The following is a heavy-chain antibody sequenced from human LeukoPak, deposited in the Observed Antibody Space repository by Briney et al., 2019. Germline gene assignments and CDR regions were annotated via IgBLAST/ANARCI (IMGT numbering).Heavy chain of an antibody. CDR2: VKSKTDGGTA. CDR3: ITWRWFDP. J-gene: IGHJ5*02. CDR1: GFTFPNTW. Sequence: PGRSLRLSCAASGFTFPNTWMSWVSQAPGKGLEWVGRVKSKTDGGTADYAAPGKGRFTISRDDSKNTMYLQMNSLKTEDTAVYYCITWRWFDPWGQGTLVTVSS. V-gene: IGHV3-15*01.